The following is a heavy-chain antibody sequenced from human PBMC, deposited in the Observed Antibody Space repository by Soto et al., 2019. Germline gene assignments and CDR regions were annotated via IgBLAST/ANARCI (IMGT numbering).Heavy chain of an antibody. CDR3: ASKDSSWYSVCVNY. V-gene: IGHV3-11*01. CDR2: ISSSGSTI. D-gene: IGHD6-13*01. CDR1: GFTFSDYY. Sequence: QVQLVESGGGLVKPGGSLRLSCAASGFTFSDYYMSWIRQAPGNGLEWVSYISSSGSTIYYADSVKGRFTNSGDNTKNALYLQVNSVRAEDTAVYYCASKDSSWYSVCVNYLGQGTLVTVSS. J-gene: IGHJ4*02.